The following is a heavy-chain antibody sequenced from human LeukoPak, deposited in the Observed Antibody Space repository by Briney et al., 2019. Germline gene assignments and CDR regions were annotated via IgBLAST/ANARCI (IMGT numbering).Heavy chain of an antibody. CDR1: GFTFSSYD. D-gene: IGHD2-2*02. CDR2: IGTAGDT. Sequence: GGSLRLSCAASGFTFSSYDMHWVRQATGKGLEWVSAIGTAGDTYYPGSMKGRFTISRENAKNSLYLQMNSLRAGDTAVYYRARAALDCSSTSCYNYFDLWGRGTLVTVSS. CDR3: ARAALDCSSTSCYNYFDL. V-gene: IGHV3-13*01. J-gene: IGHJ2*01.